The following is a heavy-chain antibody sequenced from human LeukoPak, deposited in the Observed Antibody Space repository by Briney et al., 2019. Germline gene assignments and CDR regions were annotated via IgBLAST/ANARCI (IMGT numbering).Heavy chain of an antibody. J-gene: IGHJ4*02. CDR2: ISFQGRDI. Sequence: GRSLRLSCAASRFTFTDSAMHWVRQAPGKGLEWVAVISFQGRDIHYADSVKGRFTIFRDNSKDTLYLQMNSLRADDTATYYCARDHFYYDSDAYLGYCDSWGQGTLVTVSS. D-gene: IGHD3-22*01. V-gene: IGHV3-30*04. CDR1: RFTFTDSA. CDR3: ARDHFYYDSDAYLGYCDS.